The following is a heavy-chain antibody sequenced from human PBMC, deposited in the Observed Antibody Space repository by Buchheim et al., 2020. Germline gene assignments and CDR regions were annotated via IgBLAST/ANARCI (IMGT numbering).Heavy chain of an antibody. CDR2: IYHSGST. CDR3: VRVAGYCTGGVCYSGGMDV. Sequence: QLQLQESGPGLVKPSETLSLTCAVSGGSISSGGYSWSWIRQPPGKGLEWIGYIYHSGSTYYNPSLKSRVTISVDRSKNQFSLKLSSVTAADTAVYYCVRVAGYCTGGVCYSGGMDVWGQGTT. J-gene: IGHJ6*02. V-gene: IGHV4-30-2*01. CDR1: GGSISSGGYS. D-gene: IGHD2-8*02.